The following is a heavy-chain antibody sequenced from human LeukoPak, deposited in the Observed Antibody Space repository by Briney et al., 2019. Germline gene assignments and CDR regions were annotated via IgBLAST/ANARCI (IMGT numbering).Heavy chain of an antibody. Sequence: SETLSLTCTVSGGSISSYYWSWIRQPPGKGLEWIGYIYYSGSTNYNPSLKSRVTISVDTSKNQFSLKLSSVTAADTAVYYCARVESRDGYNLDYWGQGTLVTVSS. V-gene: IGHV4-59*01. J-gene: IGHJ4*02. CDR1: GGSISSYY. D-gene: IGHD5-24*01. CDR2: IYYSGST. CDR3: ARVESRDGYNLDY.